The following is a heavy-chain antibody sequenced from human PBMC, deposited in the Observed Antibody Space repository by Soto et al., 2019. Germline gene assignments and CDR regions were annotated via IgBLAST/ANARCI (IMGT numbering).Heavy chain of an antibody. D-gene: IGHD6-13*01. J-gene: IGHJ4*02. Sequence: GGSLRLSCAASGFTFSSYAMSWVRQAPGKGLEWVSAISGSGGSTYYADSVKGRFTISRDNSKNTLYLQMNSLRAEDTAVYYCAKAPHPKQQLVTYYFDYWGQGTLVTVSS. CDR3: AKAPHPKQQLVTYYFDY. V-gene: IGHV3-23*01. CDR2: ISGSGGST. CDR1: GFTFSSYA.